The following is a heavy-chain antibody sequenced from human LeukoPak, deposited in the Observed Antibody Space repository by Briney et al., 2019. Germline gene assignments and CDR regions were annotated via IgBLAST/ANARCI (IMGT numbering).Heavy chain of an antibody. Sequence: ASVKVSCKASGYFFTGYYIQWMRQAPGQGLEWMGWINPNTGDTKYAQNVQGRVTITRDTSTSTAYMELSRLTSDDTAVYYCGSWNLVPVAAAIKDWSDPWGQGTPVTVSS. J-gene: IGHJ5*02. V-gene: IGHV1-2*02. CDR1: GYFFTGYY. CDR2: INPNTGDT. CDR3: GSWNLVPVAAAIKDWSDP. D-gene: IGHD2/OR15-2a*01.